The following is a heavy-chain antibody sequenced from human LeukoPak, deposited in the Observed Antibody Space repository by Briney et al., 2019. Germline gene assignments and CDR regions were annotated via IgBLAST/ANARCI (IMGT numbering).Heavy chain of an antibody. D-gene: IGHD6-19*01. V-gene: IGHV4-34*01. Sequence: SETLSLTCAVYGGSFSGYYWSWIRQPPGKGLEWIGEINHSGSTNYNPSLKSRVTISVDTSKNQFSLKLSSVTAADTAVYYCARANSSGWYRYSGQGTLVTVFS. J-gene: IGHJ4*02. CDR2: INHSGST. CDR1: GGSFSGYY. CDR3: ARANSSGWYRY.